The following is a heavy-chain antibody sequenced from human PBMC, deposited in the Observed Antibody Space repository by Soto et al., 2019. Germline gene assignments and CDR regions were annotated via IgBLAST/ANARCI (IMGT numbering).Heavy chain of an antibody. CDR1: GGSSSGWY. J-gene: IGHJ4*02. Sequence: SETLSLTWAVYGGSSSGWYWTWIRQSPVKGLEWIGEISSGSTNYNPSLKSRVTISADMSKNQFSLKLPSVTAADTAIYYCARGPSSRGVGATNPSNWGQGTQVTVSS. CDR2: ISSGST. CDR3: ARGPSSRGVGATNPSN. V-gene: IGHV4-34*01. D-gene: IGHD1-26*01.